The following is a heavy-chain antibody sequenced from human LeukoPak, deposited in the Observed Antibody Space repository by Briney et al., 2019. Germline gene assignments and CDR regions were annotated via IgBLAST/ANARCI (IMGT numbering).Heavy chain of an antibody. V-gene: IGHV4-38-2*02. CDR1: GYSISSGYY. Sequence: SETLSLTCTVSGYSISSGYYWGWIRQPPGKGLEWIGSIYHSGSTYYNPSLKSRVTISLDTSKNQFSLRLSSVTAADTAVYYCAREGIVRTYDQWGQGTLVTVSS. D-gene: IGHD2/OR15-2a*01. J-gene: IGHJ4*02. CDR3: AREGIVRTYDQ. CDR2: IYHSGST.